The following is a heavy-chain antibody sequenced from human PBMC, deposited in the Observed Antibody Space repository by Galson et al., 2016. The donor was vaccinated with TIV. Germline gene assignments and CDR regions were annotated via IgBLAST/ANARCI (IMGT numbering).Heavy chain of an antibody. CDR2: VYHTGNT. J-gene: IGHJ4*02. Sequence: ETLSLTCAVSGYSISTGYYWGWIRQPPGKGLEWIGSVYHTGNTYYNPSLKSRVAVSIATSRNQFSLKLSSVTAPDTAVYFCARVSLEVRPSSTFDYWGPGTLVTVSS. CDR1: GYSISTGYY. D-gene: IGHD2-2*01. V-gene: IGHV4-38-2*01. CDR3: ARVSLEVRPSSTFDY.